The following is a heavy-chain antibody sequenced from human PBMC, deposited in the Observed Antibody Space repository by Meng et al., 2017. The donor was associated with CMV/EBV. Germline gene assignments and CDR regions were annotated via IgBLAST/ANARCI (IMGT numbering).Heavy chain of an antibody. CDR2: IGTAGDT. V-gene: IGHV3-13*01. CDR3: ANLLVVAGTVGRTKGAYRDY. J-gene: IGHJ4*02. CDR1: GFTFSSYD. Sequence: GESLKISCAASGFTFSSYDMPWVRQATGKGLEWVSAIGTAGDTYYPGSVKGRFTISRENAKNSLYLQMNSLRAEDTAVYYCANLLVVAGTVGRTKGAYRDYWGQGTLVTVSS. D-gene: IGHD6-19*01.